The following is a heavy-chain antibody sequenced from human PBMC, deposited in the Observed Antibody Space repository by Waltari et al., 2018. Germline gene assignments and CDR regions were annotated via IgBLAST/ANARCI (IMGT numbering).Heavy chain of an antibody. CDR2: INHSGST. Sequence: QVQLQQWGAGLLKPSETLSLTCAIYGGSFSGYYWSWIRQPPGKGLEWIGEINHSGSTNYNPSRKSRVTISVDTSKNQFSLKLSSVTAADTAVYYCARGARYYFDYWGQGTLVTVSS. CDR1: GGSFSGYY. V-gene: IGHV4-34*01. J-gene: IGHJ4*02. CDR3: ARGARYYFDY.